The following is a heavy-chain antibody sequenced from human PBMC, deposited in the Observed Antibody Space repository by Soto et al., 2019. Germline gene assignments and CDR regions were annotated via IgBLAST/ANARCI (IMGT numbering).Heavy chain of an antibody. D-gene: IGHD1-1*01. V-gene: IGHV3-9*01. CDR1: GFTFDDYA. CDR3: AKETGNWNDGTSYYFDY. Sequence: GGFLRLSCAASGFTFDDYAMHWVRQAPGKGLEWVSVISWNSGNVGYADSVKGRFTISRDNAKNSLYLQMNSLRPEDTALYYCAKETGNWNDGTSYYFDYWGQGTLVTVSS. J-gene: IGHJ4*02. CDR2: ISWNSGNV.